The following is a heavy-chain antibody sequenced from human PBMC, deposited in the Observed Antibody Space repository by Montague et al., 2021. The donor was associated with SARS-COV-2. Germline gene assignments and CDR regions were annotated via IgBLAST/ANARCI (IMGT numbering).Heavy chain of an antibody. J-gene: IGHJ4*02. CDR2: IYYSGXT. CDR3: ARDVGWYSSSWFDY. Sequence: TLSLTCTVSGGSISSGGYYWSWIRQHPGKGLGWIGYIYYSGXTXYXXXXKXRVTISVDTSKNQFSLKLSSVTAADTAVYYCARDVGWYSSSWFDYWGQGTLVTVSS. V-gene: IGHV4-31*03. D-gene: IGHD6-13*01. CDR1: GGSISSGGYY.